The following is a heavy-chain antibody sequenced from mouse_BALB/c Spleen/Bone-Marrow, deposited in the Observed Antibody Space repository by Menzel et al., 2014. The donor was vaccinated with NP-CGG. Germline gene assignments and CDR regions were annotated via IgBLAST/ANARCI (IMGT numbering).Heavy chain of an antibody. Sequence: EVKLVESGGGLVQPGGSRKLSCAASGFTFSSFGMHWVRQAPEKGLEWVAYISSGSSTIFYADTVKGRFTVSRDNPKNTLFLQMTSLRSEDTAMYYCTRGGNWDDFDYWGQGTTLTGS. D-gene: IGHD4-1*01. V-gene: IGHV5-17*02. CDR2: ISSGSSTI. CDR3: TRGGNWDDFDY. J-gene: IGHJ2*01. CDR1: GFTFSSFG.